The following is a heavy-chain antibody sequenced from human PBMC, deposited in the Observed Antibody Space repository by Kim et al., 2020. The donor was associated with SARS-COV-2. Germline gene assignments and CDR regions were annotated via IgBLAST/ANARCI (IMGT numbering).Heavy chain of an antibody. V-gene: IGHV4-61*02. CDR3: ARGPGGVVPAAMGFDYFDY. CDR1: GGSISSGSYY. D-gene: IGHD2-2*01. CDR2: IYTSGST. J-gene: IGHJ4*02. Sequence: SETLSLTCTVSGGSISSGSYYWSWIRQPAGKGLEWIGRIYTSGSTNYNPSLKSRVTISVDTSKNQFSLKLSSVTAADTAVYYCARGPGGVVPAAMGFDYFDYWGQGTLVTVSS.